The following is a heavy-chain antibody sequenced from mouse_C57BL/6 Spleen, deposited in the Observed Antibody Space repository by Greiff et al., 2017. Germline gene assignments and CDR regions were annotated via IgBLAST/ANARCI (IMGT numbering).Heavy chain of an antibody. CDR2: IYPGGGDT. CDR3: ASSGYSIEYFDV. CDR1: GYAFSSYW. D-gene: IGHD2-5*01. Sequence: VQLQQSGAELVKPGASVKISCTASGYAFSSYWMTWVKQRPGKGLEWIGQIYPGGGDTNYNGKFKGKATLTADKSSSTAYMQLSSLTSEESAVYFCASSGYSIEYFDVWGTGTTVTVSS. V-gene: IGHV1-80*01. J-gene: IGHJ1*03.